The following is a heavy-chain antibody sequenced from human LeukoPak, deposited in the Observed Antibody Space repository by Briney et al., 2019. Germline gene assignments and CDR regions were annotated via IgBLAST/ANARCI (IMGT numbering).Heavy chain of an antibody. J-gene: IGHJ4*02. CDR1: GGSFSGYY. CDR3: ARDPLAAAGEGLDY. Sequence: SETLSLTCAVYGGSFSGYYWGWIRQPPGKGLEWIGEINHSGSTNYNPSLKSRVTISVDTSKNQFSLKLSSVTAEDTAVYYCARDPLAAAGEGLDYWGQGTLVTVSS. D-gene: IGHD6-13*01. CDR2: INHSGST. V-gene: IGHV4-34*01.